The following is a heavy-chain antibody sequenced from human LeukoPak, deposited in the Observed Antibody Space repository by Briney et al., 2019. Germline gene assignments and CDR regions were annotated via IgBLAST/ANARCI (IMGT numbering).Heavy chain of an antibody. CDR3: ARLGNSGYDVDY. Sequence: GGSLRLSCAVSGFTFSSYSMNWVRQAPGKGLEWVSSISSSSSYIYYADSVKGRFTISRDNAKNSLYLQMNSLRAEDTAVYYCARLGNSGYDVDYWGQGTLVTVSS. D-gene: IGHD5-12*01. V-gene: IGHV3-21*01. CDR1: GFTFSSYS. CDR2: ISSSSSYI. J-gene: IGHJ4*02.